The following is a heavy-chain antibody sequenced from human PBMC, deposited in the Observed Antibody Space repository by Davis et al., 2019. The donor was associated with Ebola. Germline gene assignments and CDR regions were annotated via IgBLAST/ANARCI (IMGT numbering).Heavy chain of an antibody. Sequence: AASVKVSCKASGYTFTSYDINWVRQATGQGLEWMGWMNPNSGNTGYAQKFQGRVTMTRNTSMSTAYMELSSLRSEDTAVYYYARGDSSGWYDFDYWGQGTLVTVSA. CDR1: GYTFTSYD. CDR3: ARGDSSGWYDFDY. CDR2: MNPNSGNT. J-gene: IGHJ4*02. D-gene: IGHD6-19*01. V-gene: IGHV1-8*01.